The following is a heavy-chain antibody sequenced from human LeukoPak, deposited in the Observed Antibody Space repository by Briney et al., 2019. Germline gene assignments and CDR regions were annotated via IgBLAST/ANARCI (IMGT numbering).Heavy chain of an antibody. CDR1: GFTFSSHA. Sequence: PGGSLRLSWAASGFTFSSHAMSWVRQAPGKGLEWVSGISGSGGSTYYADSVKGRFTISRDTSKNMLYLQMNSLRAEDTAVYYCAKKVLTVTTWYFDYWGQGTLVTVSS. CDR2: ISGSGGST. CDR3: AKKVLTVTTWYFDY. D-gene: IGHD4-17*01. J-gene: IGHJ4*02. V-gene: IGHV3-23*01.